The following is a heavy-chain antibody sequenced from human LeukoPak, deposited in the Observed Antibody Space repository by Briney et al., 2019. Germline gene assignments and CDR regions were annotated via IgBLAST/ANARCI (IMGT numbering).Heavy chain of an antibody. J-gene: IGHJ1*01. V-gene: IGHV1-69*13. Sequence: SVKVSCKASGGTFSSYAISWVRQAPGQGLEWMGGIIPIFGTANYAQKFQGRVTITADESTSTAYMELSSLRSEDTAVYYCARDRAPYSSSRYLFQHWGQGTLVTVSS. CDR3: ARDRAPYSSSRYLFQH. CDR1: GGTFSSYA. CDR2: IIPIFGTA. D-gene: IGHD6-13*01.